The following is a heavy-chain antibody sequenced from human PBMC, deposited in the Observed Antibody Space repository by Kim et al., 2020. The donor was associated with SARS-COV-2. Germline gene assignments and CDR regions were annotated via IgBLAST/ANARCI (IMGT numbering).Heavy chain of an antibody. J-gene: IGHJ6*02. CDR3: ARGLPVTRLYYYYGMDV. Sequence: GLEWIGEINHSGSTNYNPSLKSRVTISVDTSKNQFSLKLSSVTAADTAVYYCARGLPVTRLYYYYGMDVWGQGTTVTVSS. D-gene: IGHD4-17*01. CDR2: INHSGST. V-gene: IGHV4-34*01.